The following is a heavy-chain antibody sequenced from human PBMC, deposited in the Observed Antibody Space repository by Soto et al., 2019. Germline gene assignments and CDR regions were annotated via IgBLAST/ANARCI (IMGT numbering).Heavy chain of an antibody. CDR1: GGSISSGGYY. D-gene: IGHD1-26*01. Sequence: QVQLQESGPGLVKPSQTLSLTCTVSGGSISSGGYYWSWIRQHPGKGLEWIGYIYYSGSTYYNPSLKSRSTISVGPSKDQFSLELSSVASADTAVYFCAGTGPGELLRQYFPHWGQGTLVTVSS. V-gene: IGHV4-31*03. CDR2: IYYSGST. CDR3: AGTGPGELLRQYFPH. J-gene: IGHJ1*01.